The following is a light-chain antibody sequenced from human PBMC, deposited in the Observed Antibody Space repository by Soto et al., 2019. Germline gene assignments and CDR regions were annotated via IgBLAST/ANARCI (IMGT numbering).Light chain of an antibody. J-gene: IGLJ2*01. Sequence: QSVLTQPPSVSGAPGQRVTISCTGSSSNIGAGYDVHWYQQLPGTAPKLLIYGNSNRPSGVPDRFSGSKSGTSASLAITGLQAEDEADYDCQSYDSSLSAYVVFGGGTKLTVL. CDR2: GNS. CDR3: QSYDSSLSAYVV. CDR1: SSNIGAGYD. V-gene: IGLV1-40*01.